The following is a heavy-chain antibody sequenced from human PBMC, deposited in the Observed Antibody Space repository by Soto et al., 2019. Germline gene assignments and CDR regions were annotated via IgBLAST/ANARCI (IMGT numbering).Heavy chain of an antibody. V-gene: IGHV3-23*01. J-gene: IGHJ5*02. CDR3: AKVPGHYYGSGSFNWFDP. CDR2: ISGSGGST. Sequence: EVQLLESGGGLVQPGGSLRLSCAASGFTFSSYAMSWVRQAPGKGLEWVSAISGSGGSTYYADSVKGRFTISRDNSKNTLYLQMNSLRAEDTAVYYCAKVPGHYYGSGSFNWFDPWGQGTLVTVST. D-gene: IGHD3-10*01. CDR1: GFTFSSYA.